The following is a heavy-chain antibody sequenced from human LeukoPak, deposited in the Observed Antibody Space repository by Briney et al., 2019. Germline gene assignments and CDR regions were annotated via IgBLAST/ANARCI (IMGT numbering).Heavy chain of an antibody. D-gene: IGHD1-1*01. CDR1: GFTFSSYA. CDR2: ISNGGST. Sequence: AGGSLRLSCSASGFTFSSYAMLWVRQAPGKGLECVSAISNGGSTHYADSVKGRFTISRDDSENTLYLQMSSLRAEDTAVYYCAMNWNCDYWGQGTLVTVSS. V-gene: IGHV3-64D*09. J-gene: IGHJ4*02. CDR3: AMNWNCDY.